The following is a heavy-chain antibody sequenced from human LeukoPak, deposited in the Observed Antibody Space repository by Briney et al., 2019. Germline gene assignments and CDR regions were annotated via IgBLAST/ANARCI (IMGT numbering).Heavy chain of an antibody. CDR3: ARDRSGSGENYIDY. Sequence: SGGSLRLSCAASGFTFSSYAMHWVRQAPGKGLEWVGVISNDGSNKYYADSVKGRFTISRDNSKNTLYLQMNSLRGEDTAVYYCARDRSGSGENYIDYWGQGTLVTVSS. CDR1: GFTFSSYA. D-gene: IGHD3-10*01. CDR2: ISNDGSNK. V-gene: IGHV3-30-3*01. J-gene: IGHJ4*02.